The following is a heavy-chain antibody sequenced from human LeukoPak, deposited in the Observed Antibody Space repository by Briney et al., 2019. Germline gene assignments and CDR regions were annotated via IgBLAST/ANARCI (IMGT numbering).Heavy chain of an antibody. CDR3: ARGWKWYGDYPYYFDY. CDR1: GGSFSGYY. CDR2: INHSGST. Sequence: SETLSLTCAVYGGSFSGYYWSWIRQPPGKGPEWIGEINHSGSTNYNPSLKSRVTISVDTSKNHFSLKLSSVTAADTAVYYCARGWKWYGDYPYYFDYWGQGTLVTVSS. J-gene: IGHJ4*02. D-gene: IGHD4-17*01. V-gene: IGHV4-34*01.